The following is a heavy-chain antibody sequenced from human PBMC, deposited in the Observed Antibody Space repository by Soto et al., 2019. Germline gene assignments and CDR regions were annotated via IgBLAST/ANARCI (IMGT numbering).Heavy chain of an antibody. J-gene: IGHJ4*02. CDR3: ARGSLRTYKNHEFDF. V-gene: IGHV4-4*08. CDR2: VSPTGST. Sequence: HVQLQESGPGLVKPSETLSLTCTVSGASITQYYCTWIRHPPGKGLEWIVSVSPTGSTVYNPSLTSRVPASIDTSKNQFSRTLNSVAAADTAGYHCARGSLRTYKNHEFDFWGQGTLVTVSS. D-gene: IGHD1-20*01. CDR1: GASITQYY.